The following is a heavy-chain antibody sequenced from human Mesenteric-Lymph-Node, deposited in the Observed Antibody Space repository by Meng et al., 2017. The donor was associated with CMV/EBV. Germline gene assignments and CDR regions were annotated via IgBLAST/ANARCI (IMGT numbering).Heavy chain of an antibody. CDR1: GYTFTDYY. D-gene: IGHD2-2*01. J-gene: IGHJ4*02. V-gene: IGHV1-2*02. Sequence: ASVKVSCKAYGYTFTDYYLHWVRQAPGQGLEWMGWINPHSAGTKYAQKFQGRVTVTRDTSITTTYMELSRLRPDDTAVYYCARSCSSSTCRAPSPDYWGQGTLVTVSS. CDR2: INPHSAGT. CDR3: ARSCSSSTCRAPSPDY.